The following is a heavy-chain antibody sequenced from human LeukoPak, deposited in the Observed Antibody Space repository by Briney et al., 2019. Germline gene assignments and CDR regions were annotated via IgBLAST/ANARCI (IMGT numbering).Heavy chain of an antibody. CDR1: GFTVSSNY. V-gene: IGHV3-53*05. D-gene: IGHD4-23*01. CDR3: ARDGVYGGNSMGAFDI. Sequence: GGSLRLSCAASGFTVSSNYMSWVRQAPGKGLEWVSVIYSGGSTYYADSVKGRFTISRDNSKNTLYLQMNSLRAEDTAVYYCARDGVYGGNSMGAFDIWGQGTMVTVSS. J-gene: IGHJ3*02. CDR2: IYSGGST.